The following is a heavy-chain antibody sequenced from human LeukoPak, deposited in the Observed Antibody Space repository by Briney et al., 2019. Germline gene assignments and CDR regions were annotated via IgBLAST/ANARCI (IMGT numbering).Heavy chain of an antibody. CDR2: ISAYNGNT. CDR3: ASGWPYCGGDCYSQLDY. Sequence: ASVKVSCKASGYTFTSYGISWVRQAPGQGLEWMGWISAYNGNTNYAQKLQGRVTITTDESTSTAYMELSSLRSEDTAVYYCASGWPYCGGDCYSQLDYWGQGTLVTVSS. J-gene: IGHJ4*02. CDR1: GYTFTSYG. V-gene: IGHV1-18*01. D-gene: IGHD2-21*01.